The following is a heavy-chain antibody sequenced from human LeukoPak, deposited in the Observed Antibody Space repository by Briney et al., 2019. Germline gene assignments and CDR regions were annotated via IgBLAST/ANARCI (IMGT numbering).Heavy chain of an antibody. CDR2: IYYSGST. D-gene: IGHD6-13*01. CDR1: GGSISSSSYY. J-gene: IGHJ4*02. V-gene: IGHV4-39*07. Sequence: SETLSLTCTVSGGSISSSSYYWGWIRQPPGKGLEWIGSIYYSGSTYYNPSLKSRVTISVDTSKNQFSLKLSSVTAADTAVYYCARGQAAAATDYWGQGTLVTVSS. CDR3: ARGQAAAATDY.